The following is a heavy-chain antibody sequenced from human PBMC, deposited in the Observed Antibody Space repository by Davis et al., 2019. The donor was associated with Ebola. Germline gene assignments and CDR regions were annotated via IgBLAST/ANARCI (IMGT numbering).Heavy chain of an antibody. CDR1: GYSFTTYD. CDR3: ASSAGTPGTTGY. CDR2: MNPHSGNT. V-gene: IGHV1-8*01. J-gene: IGHJ4*02. D-gene: IGHD4-17*01. Sequence: AASVKVSCKASGYSFTTYDITWVRQATGQGLEWMGWMNPHSGNTSYEQNFQGRVTMTRNTSKSTAYMELSSLRSEDTAVYYCASSAGTPGTTGYWGQGTLVTVSS.